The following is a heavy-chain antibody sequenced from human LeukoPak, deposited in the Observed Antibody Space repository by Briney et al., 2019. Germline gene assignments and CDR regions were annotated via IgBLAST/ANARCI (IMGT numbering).Heavy chain of an antibody. Sequence: SVKVSCKASGGTFSSYAISWVRQAPGQGLEWMGGIIPIFGTANYAQKFQGRVTITADESTSTAYMELSSLRSEDTAVYYCARDLYEHYYGSGSLTYWGQGTLVTVSS. CDR1: GGTFSSYA. CDR2: IIPIFGTA. CDR3: ARDLYEHYYGSGSLTY. V-gene: IGHV1-69*13. J-gene: IGHJ4*02. D-gene: IGHD3-10*01.